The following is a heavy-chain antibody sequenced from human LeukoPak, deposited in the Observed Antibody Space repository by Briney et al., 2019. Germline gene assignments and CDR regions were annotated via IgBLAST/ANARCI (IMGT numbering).Heavy chain of an antibody. Sequence: GGSLRLSCAASGFTFSSYSMNWVRQAPGKGLEWVSSISSSSSYMYYADSVKGRFTISRDNAKNSLYLQMNSLRAEDTAVYYCASQGPIGYCSGGSCRTFDYWGQGTLVTVSS. V-gene: IGHV3-21*01. CDR3: ASQGPIGYCSGGSCRTFDY. D-gene: IGHD2-15*01. CDR2: ISSSSSYM. CDR1: GFTFSSYS. J-gene: IGHJ4*02.